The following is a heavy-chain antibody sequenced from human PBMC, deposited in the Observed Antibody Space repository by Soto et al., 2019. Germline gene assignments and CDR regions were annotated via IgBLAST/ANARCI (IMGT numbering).Heavy chain of an antibody. Sequence: SETLSLTCAVSGDSISRAGYSWTWIRQSPGKGLEWIGHIFHTGSTYYNPSLKSRVTISIDRSENQFSLKLNSVTAADTAVYYCARENRVGTYYFDYWGRGTLVTVSS. CDR3: ARENRVGTYYFDY. D-gene: IGHD1-26*01. CDR1: GDSISRAGYS. J-gene: IGHJ4*02. V-gene: IGHV4-30-2*06. CDR2: IFHTGST.